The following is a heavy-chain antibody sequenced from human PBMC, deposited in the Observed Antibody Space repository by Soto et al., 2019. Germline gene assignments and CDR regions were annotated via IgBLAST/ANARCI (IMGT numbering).Heavy chain of an antibody. CDR1: GFTFSSYW. Sequence: GGSLRLSCAASGFTFSSYWMHWVRQAPGKGLVWVSRINSDGSSTSYADSVKGRFTISRDNAKNTLYLQMNSLRAEDTAVYYCAREGSYYYDSSATDAFDIWGQGTMVTVSS. V-gene: IGHV3-74*01. D-gene: IGHD3-22*01. CDR2: INSDGSST. CDR3: AREGSYYYDSSATDAFDI. J-gene: IGHJ3*02.